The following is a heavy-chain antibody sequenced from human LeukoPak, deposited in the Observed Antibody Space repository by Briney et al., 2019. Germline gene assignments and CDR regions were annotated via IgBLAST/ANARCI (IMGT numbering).Heavy chain of an antibody. CDR3: ARDISYNSLDY. D-gene: IGHD6-19*01. V-gene: IGHV3-33*01. CDR2: IWFDGSKK. Sequence: PGGSLRLSCATSGFSFSSHGFYWVRQAPGKGLEWVAVIWFDGSKKYYADSVKGRSTISRDNSKNTLYLEMNSLRAEDTAVYYCARDISYNSLDYWGQGTLVTVSS. CDR1: GFSFSSHG. J-gene: IGHJ4*02.